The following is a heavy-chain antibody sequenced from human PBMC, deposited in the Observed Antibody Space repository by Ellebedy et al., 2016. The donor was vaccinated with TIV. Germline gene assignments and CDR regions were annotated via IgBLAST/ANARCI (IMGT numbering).Heavy chain of an antibody. J-gene: IGHJ4*02. CDR3: ATQLWNTEF. V-gene: IGHV3-23*01. CDR2: NSTTDGT. CDR1: KSTFSSYG. D-gene: IGHD5-24*01. Sequence: PGGSLRPSCEASKSTFSSYGMSWVSQATGKGLEWVSSNSTTDGTHYEDSVKGRFTISRDNPKNTLYLQMNSLRVEDTAVYYCATQLWNTEFWGQGTLVIVSS.